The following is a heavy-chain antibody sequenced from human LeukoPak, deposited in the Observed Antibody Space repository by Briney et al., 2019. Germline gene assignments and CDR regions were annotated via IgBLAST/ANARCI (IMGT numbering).Heavy chain of an antibody. CDR3: ARHPIVVVPAGAYYYYYSMDV. Sequence: SVKVSCKASGGTFSSYAISWVRQAPGQGLEWMGGIIPIFGTANYAQKFQGRVTITADESTSTAYMELSSLRSEDTAVYYCARHPIVVVPAGAYYYYYSMDVWGKGTTVTVSS. V-gene: IGHV1-69*13. CDR2: IIPIFGTA. CDR1: GGTFSSYA. J-gene: IGHJ6*04. D-gene: IGHD2-2*01.